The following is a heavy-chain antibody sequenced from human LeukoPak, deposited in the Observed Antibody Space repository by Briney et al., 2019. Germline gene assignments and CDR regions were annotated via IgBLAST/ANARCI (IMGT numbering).Heavy chain of an antibody. CDR1: GFTVSSNY. CDR3: ARVDYSDFSGQKYFQD. Sequence: GGSLRLSCAASGFTVSSNYMSWVRQAPGKGLEWVSIIYSDGSTYYADSVKGRFTVSRDNSKNTLFLQLNSLRPEDTAVYYCARVDYSDFSGQKYFQDWGRGTLVTVSS. D-gene: IGHD3-22*01. CDR2: IYSDGST. V-gene: IGHV3-66*01. J-gene: IGHJ1*01.